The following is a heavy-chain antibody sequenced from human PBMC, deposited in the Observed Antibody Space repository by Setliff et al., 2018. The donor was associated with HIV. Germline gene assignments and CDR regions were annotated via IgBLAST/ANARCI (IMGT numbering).Heavy chain of an antibody. Sequence: ASVKVSCKASGFTFTTYGVNWVRQAPGQGLEWMGWINSYNGNTKFAQKFQGRVTMTTDTSTTTAFMELRSLKADDTGIYYCSRSGVPPYYYYGMDVWGQGTTVTVSS. D-gene: IGHD3-10*01. V-gene: IGHV1-18*04. CDR3: SRSGVPPYYYYGMDV. CDR2: INSYNGNT. J-gene: IGHJ6*02. CDR1: GFTFTTYG.